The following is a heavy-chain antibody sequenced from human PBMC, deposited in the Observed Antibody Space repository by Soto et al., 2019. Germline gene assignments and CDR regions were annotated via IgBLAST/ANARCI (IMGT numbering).Heavy chain of an antibody. Sequence: SETLSLTCTVSGVSITSDYWNWIRQPPGKGLEWIGYVYHSGTTNYNPSLKSRVTISLGTSRSQLSLRLTSVTAADTAVYFRVRGFYDGGGYSSPFDYWGQGILVTVSS. CDR1: GVSITSDY. V-gene: IGHV4-59*01. CDR2: VYHSGTT. CDR3: VRGFYDGGGYSSPFDY. J-gene: IGHJ4*02. D-gene: IGHD3-22*01.